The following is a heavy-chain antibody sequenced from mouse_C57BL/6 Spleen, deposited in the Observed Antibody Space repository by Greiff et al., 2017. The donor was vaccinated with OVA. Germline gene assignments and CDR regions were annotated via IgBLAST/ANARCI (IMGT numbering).Heavy chain of an antibody. CDR2: IDPSDSYT. Sequence: QVQLQQPGAELVMPGASVKLSCTASGYTFTSYWMHWVKQRPGKGLEWIGKIDPSDSYTNYTQKFTGEFTLTVTQSSSTAYMQLSSLTSEDSAVYYCARYDDGYSDWYFDVWGTGTTVTVSS. D-gene: IGHD2-3*01. CDR3: ARYDDGYSDWYFDV. V-gene: IGHV1-69*01. CDR1: GYTFTSYW. J-gene: IGHJ1*03.